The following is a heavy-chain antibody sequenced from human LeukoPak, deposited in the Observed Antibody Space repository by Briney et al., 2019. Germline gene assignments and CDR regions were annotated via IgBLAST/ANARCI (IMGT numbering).Heavy chain of an antibody. CDR3: ARDRVPAADFDY. J-gene: IGHJ4*02. Sequence: ASVKVSCKASGYTFTGYYMHWVRQAPGQGLEWMGWVNPNSGGTNYAQKFQGRVTMTRDTSISTAYMELSRLRSDDTAVYYCARDRVPAADFDYWGQGTLVTVSS. CDR1: GYTFTGYY. CDR2: VNPNSGGT. D-gene: IGHD2-2*01. V-gene: IGHV1-2*02.